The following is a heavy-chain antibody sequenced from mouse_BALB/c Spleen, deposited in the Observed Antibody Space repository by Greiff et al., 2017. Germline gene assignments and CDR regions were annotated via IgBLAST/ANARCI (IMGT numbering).Heavy chain of an antibody. J-gene: IGHJ3*01. Sequence: EVKLVESGGGLVKPGGSLKLSCAASGFTFSSFGMHWVRQAPEKGLEWVAYISSGSSTIYYADTVKGRFTISRDNPKNTLFLQMTSLRSEDTAMYYCARDGFAYWGQGTLVTVSA. V-gene: IGHV5-17*02. CDR2: ISSGSSTI. D-gene: IGHD1-1*01. CDR1: GFTFSSFG. CDR3: ARDGFAY.